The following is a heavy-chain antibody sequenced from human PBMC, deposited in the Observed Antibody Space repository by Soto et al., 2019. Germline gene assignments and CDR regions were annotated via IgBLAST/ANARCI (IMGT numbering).Heavy chain of an antibody. D-gene: IGHD3-3*01. Sequence: ESGGGLVKPGGSLRLSCAASGFTFSSYSMNWVRQAPGKGLEWVSSISSSSSYIYYADSVKGRFTISRDNAKNSLYLQMNSLRAEDTAVYYCARVHHDFWSGYYLSGAFDIWGQGTMVTVSS. CDR2: ISSSSSYI. V-gene: IGHV3-21*01. CDR3: ARVHHDFWSGYYLSGAFDI. J-gene: IGHJ3*02. CDR1: GFTFSSYS.